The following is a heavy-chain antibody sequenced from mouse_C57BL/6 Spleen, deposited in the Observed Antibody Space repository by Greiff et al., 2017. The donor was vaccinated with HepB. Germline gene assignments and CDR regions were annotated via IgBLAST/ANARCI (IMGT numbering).Heavy chain of an antibody. V-gene: IGHV12-3*01. J-gene: IGHJ1*03. D-gene: IGHD4-1*01. CDR3: AGDSLGRGYFDV. CDR2: ITHSGET. Sequence: VQLKESGPGLVKPSQSLFLTCSITGFPITSGYYWIWIRQSPGKPLEWMGYITHSGETFYNPSLQSPISITRETSKNQFFLQLNSVTTEDTAMYYCAGDSLGRGYFDVWGTGTTVTVSS. CDR1: GFPITSGYY.